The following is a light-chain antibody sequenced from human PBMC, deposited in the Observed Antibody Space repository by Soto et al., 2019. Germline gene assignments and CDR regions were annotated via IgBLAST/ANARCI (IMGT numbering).Light chain of an antibody. Sequence: QSALTQPASVSGSPGQSVTISCTGTSSDVGSYNRVSWYQQPPGTAPKLMIYEVSNRPSGVPDRFSGSKSGNTASLTISGLQAEDEADYYCSLYTSSSTVVFGGGTKLTVL. V-gene: IGLV2-18*01. CDR1: SSDVGSYNR. J-gene: IGLJ2*01. CDR2: EVS. CDR3: SLYTSSSTVV.